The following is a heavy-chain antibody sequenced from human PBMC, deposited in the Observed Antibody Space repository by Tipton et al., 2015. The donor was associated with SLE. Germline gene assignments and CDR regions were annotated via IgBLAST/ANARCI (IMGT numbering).Heavy chain of an antibody. CDR3: ARHGSGTYHLVDY. D-gene: IGHD1-26*01. Sequence: TLSLTCTVSGGSISSRSSYWGWIRQPPGKGLEWIGSIYHSGSTDYNSSLKSRVSISVDMSKNQFSLRLSSVTAADTAVYYCARHGSGTYHLVDYWGQGTLVNVSS. J-gene: IGHJ4*02. CDR1: GGSISSRSSY. CDR2: IYHSGST. V-gene: IGHV4-39*07.